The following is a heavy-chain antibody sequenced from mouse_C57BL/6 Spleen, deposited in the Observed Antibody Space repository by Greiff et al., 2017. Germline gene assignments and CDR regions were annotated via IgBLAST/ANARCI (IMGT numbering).Heavy chain of an antibody. CDR3: ASSSYYYGSRGYFDV. D-gene: IGHD1-1*01. CDR1: GYSITSGYY. CDR2: ISYDGSN. J-gene: IGHJ1*03. V-gene: IGHV3-6*01. Sequence: DVQLQESGPGLVKPSQSLSLTCSVTGYSITSGYYWNWIRQFPGNKLEWMGYISYDGSNNYNPSLKNLISITRDTSKNQFFLKLNSVTTEDTATYYCASSSYYYGSRGYFDVWGTGTTVTVSS.